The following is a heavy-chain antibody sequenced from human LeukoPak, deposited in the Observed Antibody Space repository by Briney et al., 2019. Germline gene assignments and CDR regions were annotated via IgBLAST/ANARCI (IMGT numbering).Heavy chain of an antibody. CDR2: INWNGGST. D-gene: IGHD4-17*01. J-gene: IGHJ5*02. CDR1: GFTFDDYG. CDR3: ARDHGYFFDP. V-gene: IGHV3-20*04. Sequence: AGGSLRLSCAASGFTFDDYGMSWVRQAPGKGLEWVSGINWNGGSTGYADSVKGRFTISRDNAKNSLYLQMNSLRAEDTAVYYCARDHGYFFDPWGQGTLVTVSS.